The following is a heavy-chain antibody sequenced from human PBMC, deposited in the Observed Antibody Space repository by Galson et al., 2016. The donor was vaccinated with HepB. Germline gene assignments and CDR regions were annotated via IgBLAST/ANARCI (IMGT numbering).Heavy chain of an antibody. D-gene: IGHD4-11*01. CDR3: AHKTDYRTGLDC. Sequence: PALVKPTQTLTLTCTFSGFSLSTRGVGVAWIRQPPGKALEWLAIIYWDDDKRYRPSLKSRLTITKDTSKNQLVLTMANMDPLDTGTYYLAHKTDYRTGLDCWGQGTLVSVSS. J-gene: IGHJ4*02. CDR1: GFSLSTRGVG. V-gene: IGHV2-5*02. CDR2: IYWDDDK.